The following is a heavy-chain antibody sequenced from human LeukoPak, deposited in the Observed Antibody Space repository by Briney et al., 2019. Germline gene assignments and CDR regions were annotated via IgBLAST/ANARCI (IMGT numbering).Heavy chain of an antibody. Sequence: PGGSLRLSCAAPGYTFMSNAMSWVCQAPGKGLEWVSDISGSGGSTYYADSVKGRFTISRDDSKNTLYLQMYSLRADDTDVYYCAKQAGTTSYYYYYMDVWGKGTSVTVSS. V-gene: IGHV3-23*01. CDR1: GYTFMSNA. CDR2: ISGSGGST. J-gene: IGHJ6*03. D-gene: IGHD6-19*01. CDR3: AKQAGTTSYYYYYMDV.